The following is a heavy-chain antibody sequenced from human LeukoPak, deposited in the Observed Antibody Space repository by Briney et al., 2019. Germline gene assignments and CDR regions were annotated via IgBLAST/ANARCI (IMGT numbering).Heavy chain of an antibody. CDR1: GFTFSSYG. CDR2: ISYDGSNK. J-gene: IGHJ4*02. D-gene: IGHD2-8*02. Sequence: GGSLRLSCAASGFTFSSYGMHWVRQAPGKGLEWVAVISYDGSNKYYADSVKGRFTISRDNSKNTLYPQMNSLRAEDTAVYYCAKDTILGVAQYYFDYWGQGTLVTVSS. CDR3: AKDTILGVAQYYFDY. V-gene: IGHV3-30*18.